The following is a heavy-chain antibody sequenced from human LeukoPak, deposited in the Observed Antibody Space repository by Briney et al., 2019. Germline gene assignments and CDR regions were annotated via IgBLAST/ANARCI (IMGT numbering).Heavy chain of an antibody. V-gene: IGHV1-18*01. CDR2: ISAYNGNT. J-gene: IGHJ4*02. Sequence: ASVNVSCKASGYTFTSYGISWVRQAPGQGLEWIGWISAYNGNTNYAQKLQGRVTMTTDTSTSTAYMELRSLRSDDTAVYYCAREDLGRYYDSSGVDYWGQGTLVTVSS. CDR3: AREDLGRYYDSSGVDY. CDR1: GYTFTSYG. D-gene: IGHD3-22*01.